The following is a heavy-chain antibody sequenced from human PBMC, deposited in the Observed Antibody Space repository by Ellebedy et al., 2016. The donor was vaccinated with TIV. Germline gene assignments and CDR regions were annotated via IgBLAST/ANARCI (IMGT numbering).Heavy chain of an antibody. V-gene: IGHV1-2*04. CDR2: INPKSGDT. CDR1: GYTFTDYH. CDR3: ATVGYSGGGGCYNYFGMDV. D-gene: IGHD5-12*01. Sequence: ASVKVSXKASGYTFTDYHIHWVRQAPGQGLEWMGWINPKSGDTYYAQHFQGWVTMTRDTSVSTVYMVMTNLRSDDTAMYYCATVGYSGGGGCYNYFGMDVWGQGTSVTVSS. J-gene: IGHJ6*02.